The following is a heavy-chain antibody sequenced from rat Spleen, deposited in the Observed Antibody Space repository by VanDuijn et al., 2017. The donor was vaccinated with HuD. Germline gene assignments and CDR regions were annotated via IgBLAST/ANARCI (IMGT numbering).Heavy chain of an antibody. Sequence: QVHLKESGPGLVQPSQTLSLTCTVSGFSLISNGVSWVRQPPGKGLEWIAAITTGGSTYYNSALKSRLSISRDTSKSQVFLKMNNLQTEDTAMYFCASQYYYDGYYRDYWGQGVMVTVSS. V-gene: IGHV2S12*01. CDR1: GFSLISNG. J-gene: IGHJ2*01. CDR2: ITTGGST. D-gene: IGHD1-12*03. CDR3: ASQYYYDGYYRDY.